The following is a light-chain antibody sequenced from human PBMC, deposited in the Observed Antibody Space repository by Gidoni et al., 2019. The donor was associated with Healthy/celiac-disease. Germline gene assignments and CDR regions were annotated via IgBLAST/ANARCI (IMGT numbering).Light chain of an antibody. CDR1: QSVSSN. CDR2: GAS. Sequence: ELVLTQSPATLPVSPGERATLSCRASQSVSSNLAWYQQKPGQAPRLLIYGASTRATGIPARFSGSGSGTEFTLTISSLQSEDFAVYYCQQYNNGPPYTFGQGTKLEIK. V-gene: IGKV3-15*01. CDR3: QQYNNGPPYT. J-gene: IGKJ2*01.